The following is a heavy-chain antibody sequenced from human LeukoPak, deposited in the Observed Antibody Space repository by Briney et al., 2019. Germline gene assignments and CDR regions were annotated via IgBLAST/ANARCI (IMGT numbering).Heavy chain of an antibody. V-gene: IGHV3-30*01. Sequence: GGSLRLSCAASGFTFSSYAMHWVRQAPGKGLEWVAVISYDGSNKYYADSVKGRFTISRDNSKNTLYLQMNSLGAEDTAVYYCARESVATTVTTFVDYWGQGTLVTVSS. D-gene: IGHD4-11*01. CDR2: ISYDGSNK. CDR1: GFTFSSYA. J-gene: IGHJ4*02. CDR3: ARESVATTVTTFVDY.